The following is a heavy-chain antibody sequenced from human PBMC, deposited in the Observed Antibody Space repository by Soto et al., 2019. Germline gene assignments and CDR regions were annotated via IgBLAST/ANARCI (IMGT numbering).Heavy chain of an antibody. CDR3: ARNYHDSGAGFDY. CDR1: GFTVSSNY. V-gene: IGHV3-53*01. CDR2: IYSGGST. D-gene: IGHD3-22*01. Sequence: GGSLRLSCAASGFTVSSNYMSWVRQAPGKGLEWVSVIYSGGSTYCADSVKGRFTISRDNSKNTLYLQMNSLRAEDTAVYYCARNYHDSGAGFDYWGQGTLVTVSS. J-gene: IGHJ4*02.